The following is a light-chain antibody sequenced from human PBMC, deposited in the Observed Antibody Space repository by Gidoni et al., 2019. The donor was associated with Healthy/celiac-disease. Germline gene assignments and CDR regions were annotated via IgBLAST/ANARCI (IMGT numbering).Light chain of an antibody. V-gene: IGLV3-19*01. J-gene: IGLJ3*02. CDR3: NSRESSGNHWV. CDR2: GKN. CDR1: SLRSYY. Sequence: SSELTQDPAVSVALGQTVRITCQGDSLRSYYASWYQQKPGQAPVLVIYGKNNRASGIPDRCSGSSSGNTASVTITGAQAEDEADYYWNSRESSGNHWVFGGGTKLTVL.